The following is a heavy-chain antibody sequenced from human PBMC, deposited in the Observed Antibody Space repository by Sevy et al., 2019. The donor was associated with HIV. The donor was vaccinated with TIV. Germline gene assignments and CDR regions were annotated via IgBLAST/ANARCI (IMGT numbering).Heavy chain of an antibody. CDR3: ARGDDARAYYYGSGSPLYYYYGMDV. CDR1: GFTFSDYY. Sequence: GGSLRLSCAASGFTFSDYYMSWIRQAPGKGLEWVSYISSSGSTIYYADSVKGRFTISRDNAKNSLYLQMNSLRAEDTAVYYWARGDDARAYYYGSGSPLYYYYGMDVWGQGTTVTVSS. V-gene: IGHV3-11*01. J-gene: IGHJ6*02. CDR2: ISSSGSTI. D-gene: IGHD3-10*01.